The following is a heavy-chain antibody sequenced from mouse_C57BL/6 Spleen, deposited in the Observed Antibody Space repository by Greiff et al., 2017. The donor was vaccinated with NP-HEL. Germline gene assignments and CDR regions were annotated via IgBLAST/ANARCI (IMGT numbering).Heavy chain of an antibody. V-gene: IGHV1-54*01. D-gene: IGHD1-1*01. Sequence: VQLQQSGAELVRPGTSVKVSCKASGYAFTNYLIEWVKQRPGQGLEWIGVINPGSGGTNYNEKFKGKATLTADKSSSTAYMQLSSLTSEDSAVYFCARRGSSLAYWGQGTLVTVSA. J-gene: IGHJ3*01. CDR2: INPGSGGT. CDR3: ARRGSSLAY. CDR1: GYAFTNYL.